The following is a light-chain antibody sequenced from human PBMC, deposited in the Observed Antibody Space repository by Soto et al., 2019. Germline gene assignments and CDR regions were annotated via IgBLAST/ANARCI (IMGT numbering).Light chain of an antibody. Sequence: DIQMTQSPSAMSASVGDRVTITCRASQGISNHLVWFQQKPGKVPKRLIYDASSLQAGVPSRFSGSGSGTDFTLTIGSLQPEDFATYYCLHHHNFPLTFGQGTKVDIK. CDR2: DAS. V-gene: IGKV1-17*03. J-gene: IGKJ1*01. CDR3: LHHHNFPLT. CDR1: QGISNH.